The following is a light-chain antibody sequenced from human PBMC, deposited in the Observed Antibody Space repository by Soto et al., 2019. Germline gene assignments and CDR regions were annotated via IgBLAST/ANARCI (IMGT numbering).Light chain of an antibody. CDR3: QQYGSSGT. V-gene: IGKV3-15*01. CDR1: QTIDNT. J-gene: IGKJ1*01. Sequence: EIEMTQSPSTLSLSPGQRSTLSCRASQTIDNTLAWYQRKPGQAPRLLIYDASTRATGVPARFSGSGSETDFTLTISRLETEDFAVYYCQQYGSSGTFGKGTKVDIK. CDR2: DAS.